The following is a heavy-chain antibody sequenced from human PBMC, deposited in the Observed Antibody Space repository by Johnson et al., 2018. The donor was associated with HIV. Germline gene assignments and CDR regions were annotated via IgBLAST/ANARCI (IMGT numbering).Heavy chain of an antibody. Sequence: MQLVESGGGVVRPGGSLRLSCAASGFTFDDYGMSWVRQAPGKGLEWVSGINWNGGSTSYADSVKGRFTISRDNAKNSLYLQMNSLRAEDTAVYYCAKDLVETAMDDAFDIWGQGTMVTVS. CDR1: GFTFDDYG. CDR2: INWNGGST. CDR3: AKDLVETAMDDAFDI. V-gene: IGHV3-20*04. J-gene: IGHJ3*02. D-gene: IGHD5-18*01.